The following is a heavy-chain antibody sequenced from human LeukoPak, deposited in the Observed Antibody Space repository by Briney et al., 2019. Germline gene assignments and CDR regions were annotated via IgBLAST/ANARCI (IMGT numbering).Heavy chain of an antibody. D-gene: IGHD6-13*01. CDR2: ISGSGGST. V-gene: IGHV3-23*01. Sequence: GGSLRLSCSASGFTFSDYYMSWVRQAPGKGLEWVSAISGSGGSTYYADSVKGRFTISRDNSKDTLYLQMNSLRAEDTAVYYCAKEGEEQLVRERFDYWGQGTLVTVSS. CDR1: GFTFSDYY. J-gene: IGHJ4*02. CDR3: AKEGEEQLVRERFDY.